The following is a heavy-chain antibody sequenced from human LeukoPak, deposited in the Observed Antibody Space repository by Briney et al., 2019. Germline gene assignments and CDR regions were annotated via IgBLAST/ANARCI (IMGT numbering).Heavy chain of an antibody. J-gene: IGHJ4*02. Sequence: GRSLRLSCAASGFTFSSYAIHWVRQAPGKGLEWVAVISYDGSNKYYADSVKGRFTISRDNSKNTLYLQMNSLRAEDTAVYYCARDRSRYCSGGSCYFFDYWGQGTLVTVSS. CDR2: ISYDGSNK. CDR1: GFTFSSYA. D-gene: IGHD2-15*01. CDR3: ARDRSRYCSGGSCYFFDY. V-gene: IGHV3-30-3*01.